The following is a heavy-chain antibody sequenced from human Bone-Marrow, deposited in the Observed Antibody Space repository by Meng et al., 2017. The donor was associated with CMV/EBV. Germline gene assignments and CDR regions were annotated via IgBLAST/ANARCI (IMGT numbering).Heavy chain of an antibody. V-gene: IGHV1-69*05. CDR2: IIPIFGTA. Sequence: SVKVSCKASGGTFSTYAISWVRQAPGQGLEWRGGIIPIFGTANYAQKFQGRVTITTDESTSTAYMELSSLRSEDTAVYYCARSSSWYGEFDYWGQGTLVTVSS. J-gene: IGHJ4*02. D-gene: IGHD6-13*01. CDR3: ARSSSWYGEFDY. CDR1: GGTFSTYA.